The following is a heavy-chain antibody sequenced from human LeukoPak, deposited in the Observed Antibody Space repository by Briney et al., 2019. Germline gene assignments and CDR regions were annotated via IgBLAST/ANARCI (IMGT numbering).Heavy chain of an antibody. CDR3: ARDSIVVVPAARQPPEKNWFDP. CDR1: GGSISSYY. V-gene: IGHV4-4*07. CDR2: IYTSGST. J-gene: IGHJ5*02. Sequence: SETLSLTRTVSGGSISSYYWSWIRQPAGKGLEWIGRIYTSGSTNYNPSLKSRVTMSVDTPKNQFSLKLSSVTAADTAVYYCARDSIVVVPAARQPPEKNWFDPWGQGTLVTVSS. D-gene: IGHD2-2*01.